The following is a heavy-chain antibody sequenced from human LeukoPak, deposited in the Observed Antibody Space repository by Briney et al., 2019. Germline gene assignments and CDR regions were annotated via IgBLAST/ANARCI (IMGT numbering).Heavy chain of an antibody. CDR2: IYSGGST. D-gene: IGHD6-13*01. CDR3: ARRMAESSSWAFDY. CDR1: GFTFSSNY. Sequence: GGSLRLSCAASGFTFSSNYMSWVRQAPGKGLEWVSVIYSGGSTYYADSVKGRFTICRDNSKNTLYLQMNSLRAEDTAVYYCARRMAESSSWAFDYWGQGTLVTVSS. J-gene: IGHJ4*02. V-gene: IGHV3-53*01.